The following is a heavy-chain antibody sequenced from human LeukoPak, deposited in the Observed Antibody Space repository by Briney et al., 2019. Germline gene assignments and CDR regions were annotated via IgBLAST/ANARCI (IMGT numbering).Heavy chain of an antibody. V-gene: IGHV3-7*01. Sequence: GGSLRLSYAASGFTFSSYWMSWVRQAPWKGLEWVANIKQDGSEKYYVDSVKGRFTISRDNAKNSLYLQMNSLRAEDTAVYYCAREGVVSQLWDGGDAFDIWGQGTMVTVSS. CDR1: GFTFSSYW. CDR3: AREGVVSQLWDGGDAFDI. D-gene: IGHD5-18*01. CDR2: IKQDGSEK. J-gene: IGHJ3*02.